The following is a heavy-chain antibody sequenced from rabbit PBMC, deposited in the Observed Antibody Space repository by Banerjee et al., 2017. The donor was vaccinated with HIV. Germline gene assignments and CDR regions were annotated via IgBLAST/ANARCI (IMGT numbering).Heavy chain of an antibody. Sequence: QEQLEESRGDLVKPGASLTLTCTASGFSLSTRYWICWVRQSPGKGLQWIGCIETGSGSIYYASWAKGRFTVSKTSSTTVTLQMTSLTVADTATYFCSREDDSHNDYGDYDLWGQGTLVTVS. V-gene: IGHV1S45*01. D-gene: IGHD2-1*01. CDR2: IETGSGSI. CDR3: SREDDSHNDYGDYDL. J-gene: IGHJ3*01. CDR1: GFSLSTRYW.